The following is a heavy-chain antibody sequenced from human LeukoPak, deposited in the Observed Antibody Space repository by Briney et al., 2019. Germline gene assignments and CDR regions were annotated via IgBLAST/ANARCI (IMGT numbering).Heavy chain of an antibody. J-gene: IGHJ1*01. Sequence: GGSLRLSCAGSGYSFDYYGMRWVRQAPGKGLEWVAGINWNGGSTGYAASVKGRCTISRDNAKNALYLEMNSLRDEDTAFYYCVRLGRDGYTYGAAYWGLGTLVTVSS. CDR1: GYSFDYYG. D-gene: IGHD5-24*01. CDR3: VRLGRDGYTYGAAY. V-gene: IGHV3-20*04. CDR2: INWNGGST.